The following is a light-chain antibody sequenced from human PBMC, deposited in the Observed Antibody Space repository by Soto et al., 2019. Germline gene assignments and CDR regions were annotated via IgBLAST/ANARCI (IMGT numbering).Light chain of an antibody. CDR1: RSVSSY. CDR3: QQRSSWPPYT. CDR2: DAS. V-gene: IGKV3-11*01. Sequence: IVLTQSLATLSLSPGERATLSCRASRSVSSYLGWYQQKPGQAPRLLIYDASQRATGVPSRFSGSGSGTDLTLTISSLEPEDFAVYFCQQRSSWPPYTFGGGTKVEIK. J-gene: IGKJ4*01.